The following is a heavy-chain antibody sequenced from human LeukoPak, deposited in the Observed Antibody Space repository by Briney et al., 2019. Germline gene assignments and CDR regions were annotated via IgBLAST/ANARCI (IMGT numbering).Heavy chain of an antibody. D-gene: IGHD3-22*01. Sequence: SETLSLTCAVYGGSFSGYYWSWIRQPPGKGLEWIGSIYYSGSTYYNPSLKSRVTISVDTSKNHFSLKLSSVTAADTAVYYCASSYYYDTSGYSYFDYWGQGTLVTVSS. V-gene: IGHV4-34*01. J-gene: IGHJ4*02. CDR3: ASSYYYDTSGYSYFDY. CDR2: IYYSGST. CDR1: GGSFSGYY.